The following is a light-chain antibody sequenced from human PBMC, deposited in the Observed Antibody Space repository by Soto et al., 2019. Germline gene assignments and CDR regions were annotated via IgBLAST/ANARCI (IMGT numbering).Light chain of an antibody. CDR2: AAS. CDR1: HTITTY. CDR3: QQTYSALWT. Sequence: DIPMTQSPSSLSASVGDRVTISCRASHTITTYLNWYQQKPGKAPKLLIYAASSLHSGVPSRFSGSGSGTEFTHPISSLQPEEFAAYYCQQTYSALWTFGQGTKLEIK. V-gene: IGKV1-39*01. J-gene: IGKJ1*01.